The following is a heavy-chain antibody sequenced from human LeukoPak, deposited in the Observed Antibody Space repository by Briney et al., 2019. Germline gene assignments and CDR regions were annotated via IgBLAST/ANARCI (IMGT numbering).Heavy chain of an antibody. D-gene: IGHD3-10*01. CDR3: VRDLREADR. V-gene: IGHV3-74*01. CDR1: GFTFSAYC. J-gene: IGHJ5*02. Sequence: PGGSLRLSCVASGFTFSAYCMHRVRQGPEKGLEWVSRICPDGSVVNHADSVKGRFTTSRDNAKNTVFLQMNSLRVDDTAVYYCVRDLREADRWGLGTLVTVSS. CDR2: ICPDGSVV.